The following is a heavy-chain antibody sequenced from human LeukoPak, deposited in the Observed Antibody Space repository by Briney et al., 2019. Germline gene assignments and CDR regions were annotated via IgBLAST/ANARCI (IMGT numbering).Heavy chain of an antibody. CDR1: TFXXXA. V-gene: IGHV3-30-3*01. J-gene: IGHJ4*02. CDR3: ARRVRFDY. Sequence: TFXXXAMHWVRQAPGKGLEWVAVISYDGSNKYYADSVKGRFTISRDNSKNPLYLQMNSLTAEDTAVYYCARRVRFDYWGQGTLVTVSS. CDR2: ISYDGSNK.